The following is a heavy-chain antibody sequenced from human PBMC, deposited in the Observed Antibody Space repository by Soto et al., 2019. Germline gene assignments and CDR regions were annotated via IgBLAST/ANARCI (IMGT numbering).Heavy chain of an antibody. CDR1: GYTFTSYD. CDR2: MNPNSGNT. Sequence: GASVKVSCKASGYTFTSYDINGVRQATGQGLEWMGWMNPNSGNTGYAQKFQGRVTMTRNTSISTAYMELSSLRSEDTAVYYCARGRGSGWTSLFFYYYLDVWGKGTTVTVSS. J-gene: IGHJ6*03. V-gene: IGHV1-8*01. CDR3: ARGRGSGWTSLFFYYYLDV. D-gene: IGHD6-19*01.